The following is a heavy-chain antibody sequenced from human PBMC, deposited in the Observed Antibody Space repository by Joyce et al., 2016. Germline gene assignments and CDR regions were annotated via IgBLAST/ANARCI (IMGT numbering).Heavy chain of an antibody. V-gene: IGHV4-59*01. Sequence: QVQLQESGPGLVKPSETMSLTCTVSGGSIRHYYWTWIRLPPGKGLEWIGSFYYSGSTNYNPSLKCRVAISADTSKNQFSLNLNSVTTADTAVYFCARGYDFWSTYDQPDSYIWFDPWGQGTLVTVSS. D-gene: IGHD3-3*01. CDR2: FYYSGST. CDR1: GGSIRHYY. CDR3: ARGYDFWSTYDQPDSYIWFDP. J-gene: IGHJ5*02.